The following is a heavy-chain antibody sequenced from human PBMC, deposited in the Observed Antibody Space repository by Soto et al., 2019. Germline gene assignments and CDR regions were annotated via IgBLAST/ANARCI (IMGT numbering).Heavy chain of an antibody. Sequence: EEQLVESGGGLVQPGGSLRLSCEVSGFIFCDYEMNWVRQAPGKGLEWVSYISRTGNTIYYADSVKGRFTISRDNVKNSLSLQMNDLTAEDTAVYYCATGGFKQWLVYFKYWGQGTLVNVSS. CDR2: ISRTGNTI. CDR1: GFIFCDYE. CDR3: ATGGFKQWLVYFKY. V-gene: IGHV3-48*03. D-gene: IGHD6-19*01. J-gene: IGHJ4*02.